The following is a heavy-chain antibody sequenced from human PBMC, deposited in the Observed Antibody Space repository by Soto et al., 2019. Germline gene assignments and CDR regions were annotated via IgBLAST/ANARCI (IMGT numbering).Heavy chain of an antibody. CDR1: GGSISNNY. J-gene: IGHJ3*02. D-gene: IGHD2-15*01. CDR3: VRGGVVVAASDAFDI. CDR2: IHYSGGT. V-gene: IGHV4-59*01. Sequence: SETLSLPCTVSGGSISNNYWSWIRQPPGKGLEWIGYIHYSGGTNYNPSLKSRVTISVDTSKNQFSLKLSSVTAADTAVYYCVRGGVVVAASDAFDIWGQGTMVTVSS.